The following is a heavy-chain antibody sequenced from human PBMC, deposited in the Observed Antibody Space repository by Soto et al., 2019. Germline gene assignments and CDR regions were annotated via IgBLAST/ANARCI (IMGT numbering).Heavy chain of an antibody. CDR3: ARARQYCSSTSCYLDP. CDR1: GDSISSSNW. J-gene: IGHJ5*02. CDR2: IHHSGST. D-gene: IGHD2-2*01. Sequence: PSETLSLTCGASGDSISSSNWWNWVRQPPGKGLEWIGEIHHSGSTSYNPSLKSRVTISVDKSKNQFSLKLNSVIAADTAVYYCARARQYCSSTSCYLDPWGQGTLVTVSS. V-gene: IGHV4-4*02.